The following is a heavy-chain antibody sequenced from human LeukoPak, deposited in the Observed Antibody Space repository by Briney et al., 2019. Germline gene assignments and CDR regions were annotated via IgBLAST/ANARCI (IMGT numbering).Heavy chain of an antibody. D-gene: IGHD6-13*01. CDR1: GFTFDDYG. Sequence: PGGSLRLSCAASGFTFDDYGMSWVRQAPGKGLEWVSGINWNGGSTTYADSVKGRFTISRDNAKNSLYLQMNSLRAEDTAVYYCARFIAAPYYFDYWGRGTLVTVSS. V-gene: IGHV3-20*04. CDR2: INWNGGST. J-gene: IGHJ4*02. CDR3: ARFIAAPYYFDY.